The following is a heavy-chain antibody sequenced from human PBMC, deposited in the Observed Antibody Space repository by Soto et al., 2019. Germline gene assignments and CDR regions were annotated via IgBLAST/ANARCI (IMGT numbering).Heavy chain of an antibody. Sequence: GESLKISCKGSGYSFTSYWIGWVRQMPGKGLEWMGIIYPGDSDTRYSPSFQGQVTISADKSISTAYLQWSSLKASDTAMYYCARLIPGIVVVVAAPYPDYWGQGTLVTVSS. CDR3: ARLIPGIVVVVAAPYPDY. CDR2: IYPGDSDT. CDR1: GYSFTSYW. V-gene: IGHV5-51*01. J-gene: IGHJ4*02. D-gene: IGHD2-15*01.